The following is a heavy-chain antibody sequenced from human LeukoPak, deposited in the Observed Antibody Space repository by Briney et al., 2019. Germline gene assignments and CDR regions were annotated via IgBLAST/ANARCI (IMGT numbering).Heavy chain of an antibody. CDR2: ISSSTSTI. V-gene: IGHV3-48*02. J-gene: IGHJ4*02. CDR1: GFTVSSNY. Sequence: PGGSLRLSCAASGFTVSSNYMSWVRQAPGKGLEWVSYISSSTSTIYYADSVKGRFTISRDNAKNPLYLQMNSLRDEDTAVYYCARDTYYYDSSGYHLGYWGQGTLVTVSS. D-gene: IGHD3-22*01. CDR3: ARDTYYYDSSGYHLGY.